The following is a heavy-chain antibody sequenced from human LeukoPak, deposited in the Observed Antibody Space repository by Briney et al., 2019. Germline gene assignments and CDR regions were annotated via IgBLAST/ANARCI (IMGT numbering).Heavy chain of an antibody. Sequence: PGGSLRLSCAASGFTFSRYQMSWVRQAPGKGLEWVPTISGSGSNTHYADSVKGRFTISRDNYKDTLYMQMNSLRAEDTAVYYCAELGITMIGGVWGKGTTVTISS. CDR3: AELGITMIGGV. CDR2: ISGSGSNT. CDR1: GFTFSRYQ. V-gene: IGHV3-23*01. D-gene: IGHD3-10*02. J-gene: IGHJ6*04.